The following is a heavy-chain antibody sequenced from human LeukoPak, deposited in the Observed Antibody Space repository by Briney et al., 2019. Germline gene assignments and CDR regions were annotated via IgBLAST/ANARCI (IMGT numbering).Heavy chain of an antibody. Sequence: PGGSLRLSCAASGFTFSSYAMHWVRQAPGKGLEWVAIISYDGSNKYYADSVKGRFTISRDNSKNTLYLQMNSLRAEDTAVYYCAKAHPGIAAATGYFQHWGQGTLVTVSS. CDR2: ISYDGSNK. V-gene: IGHV3-30-3*01. J-gene: IGHJ1*01. CDR3: AKAHPGIAAATGYFQH. D-gene: IGHD6-13*01. CDR1: GFTFSSYA.